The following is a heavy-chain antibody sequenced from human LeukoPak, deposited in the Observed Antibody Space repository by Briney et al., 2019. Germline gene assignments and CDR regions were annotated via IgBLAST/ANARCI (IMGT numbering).Heavy chain of an antibody. CDR3: AKVIAVTIDYYFDY. D-gene: IGHD2-15*01. CDR2: ISYDGSNK. J-gene: IGHJ4*02. V-gene: IGHV3-30*04. CDR1: GFTFSSYA. Sequence: HPGGSLRLSCAASGFTFSSYAMHWVRQAPGKGLEWVAVISYDGSNKYYADSVKGRFTISRDNSKNTLYLQMNSLRAEDTAVYYCAKVIAVTIDYYFDYWGQGTLVTVSS.